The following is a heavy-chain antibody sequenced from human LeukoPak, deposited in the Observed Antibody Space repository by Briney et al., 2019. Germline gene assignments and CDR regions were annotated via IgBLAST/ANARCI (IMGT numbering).Heavy chain of an antibody. CDR1: GFTFSSYA. V-gene: IGHV3-30-3*01. Sequence: GGSLRLSCAASGFTFSSYAMHWVRQAPGKGLGWVAVISYDGSNKYYADSVKGRFTISRDNSKNTLYLQMNSLRAEDTAVYYCARSQDSSSWYSGYYFDYWGQGTLVTVSS. CDR3: ARSQDSSSWYSGYYFDY. D-gene: IGHD6-13*01. J-gene: IGHJ4*02. CDR2: ISYDGSNK.